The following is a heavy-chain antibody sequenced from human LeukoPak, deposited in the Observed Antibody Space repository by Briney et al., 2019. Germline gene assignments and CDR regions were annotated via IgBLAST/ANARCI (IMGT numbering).Heavy chain of an antibody. D-gene: IGHD2-2*01. CDR1: GFTFSSYW. J-gene: IGHJ6*02. CDR3: ARERCISTSCSHGMDV. V-gene: IGHV3-74*01. Sequence: GGSRRLSCAASGFTFSSYWMNWVRQAPGKGLVWVSRINSDGSSTTSADSVRGRFTISRDNAKNTLYLQMNSLRAEDTAVYYCARERCISTSCSHGMDVWGQGTTVTVSS. CDR2: INSDGSST.